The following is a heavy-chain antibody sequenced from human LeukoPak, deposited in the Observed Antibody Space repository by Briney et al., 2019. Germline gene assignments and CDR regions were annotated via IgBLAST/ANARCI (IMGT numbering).Heavy chain of an antibody. CDR3: VKDYKTWDHDACDI. J-gene: IGHJ3*02. CDR2: ISYDGNNK. V-gene: IGHV3-30*18. Sequence: GGSLRLSCAASGFTFSSYGMHWVRQAPGKGLEWVAIISYDGNNKYYAYSVKGRFTIARDNSKKTLYQEINSVRDQDTAMYDRVKDYKTWDHDACDIWGQGTMVTVST. CDR1: GFTFSSYG. D-gene: IGHD1-1*01.